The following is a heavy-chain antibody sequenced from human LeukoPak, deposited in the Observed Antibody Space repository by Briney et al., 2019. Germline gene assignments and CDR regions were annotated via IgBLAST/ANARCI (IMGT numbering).Heavy chain of an antibody. Sequence: ASETLSLTCTVPGGSISSYYWSWIRQPPGKGLEWIGYIYYSGSTNYNPSLKSRVTISVDTSKKQFSLKLTSVTVADTAVYYCARETSQKGAHYMDVWGKGTTVTISS. D-gene: IGHD3-16*01. CDR2: IYYSGST. J-gene: IGHJ6*03. V-gene: IGHV4-59*01. CDR1: GGSISSYY. CDR3: ARETSQKGAHYMDV.